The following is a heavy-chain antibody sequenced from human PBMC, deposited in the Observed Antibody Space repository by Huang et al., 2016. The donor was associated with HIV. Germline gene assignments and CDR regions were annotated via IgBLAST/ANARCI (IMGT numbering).Heavy chain of an antibody. CDR3: ARDATGYGTGWSTEFDY. CDR2: TGPHSGKT. J-gene: IGHJ4*02. V-gene: IGHV1-18*04. Sequence: HVQLVQSGADVKKPGASVKVSCKAYGYTFESYGINWVRQAPGQGLEWMGWTGPHSGKTNHAQKLQGRVTMTTDTTTSTAYMELRILTSDDTAVYYCARDATGYGTGWSTEFDYWGQGTLVTVSS. D-gene: IGHD6-19*01. CDR1: GYTFESYG.